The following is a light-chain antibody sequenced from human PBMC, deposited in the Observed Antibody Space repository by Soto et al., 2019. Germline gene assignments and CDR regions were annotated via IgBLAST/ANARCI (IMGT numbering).Light chain of an antibody. V-gene: IGKV1-5*03. J-gene: IGKJ1*01. CDR3: QQYNRNTWS. CDR1: QTISSW. Sequence: DIQMTHSPSTLSGSVGDRVTITCRASQTISSWLAWYQQKPGKAPKLLIYKASTLKSGVPSRFSGSGSGTEFTLTITTLQPDDFATYFCQQYNRNTWSFGPGTKVDIK. CDR2: KAS.